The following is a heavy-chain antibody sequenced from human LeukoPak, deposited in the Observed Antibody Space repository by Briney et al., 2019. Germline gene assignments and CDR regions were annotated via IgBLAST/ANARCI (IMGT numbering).Heavy chain of an antibody. CDR2: IYSGGGT. V-gene: IGHV3-66*01. CDR1: GFTVRNTY. D-gene: IGHD4-17*01. J-gene: IGHJ4*03. Sequence: PGGSLRLFCAASGFTVRNTYMNWVRQAPGKGLEWVSVIYSGGGTYYADSVKGRFTISRDNSKNTLYLQMNSLRAEDTAVYYCVRDDRRYGDYGYFDYWGQGTLVTVSS. CDR3: VRDDRRYGDYGYFDY.